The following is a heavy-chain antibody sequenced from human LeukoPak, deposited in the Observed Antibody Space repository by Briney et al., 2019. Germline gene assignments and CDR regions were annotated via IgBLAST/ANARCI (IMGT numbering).Heavy chain of an antibody. J-gene: IGHJ4*02. CDR3: ARDGGFCCSTTGCYAGDY. CDR2: ITSTSSTI. V-gene: IGHV3-48*02. D-gene: IGHD2-2*01. Sequence: PGGSLTLSCAAYGVTFSGYGMSWVRQAPGKGMEWVSYITSTSSTIYYADSVKGRFTISRDNAKNSLYLQMNSLRDEDTAVYYCARDGGFCCSTTGCYAGDYWGQGTLVTVSS. CDR1: GVTFSGYG.